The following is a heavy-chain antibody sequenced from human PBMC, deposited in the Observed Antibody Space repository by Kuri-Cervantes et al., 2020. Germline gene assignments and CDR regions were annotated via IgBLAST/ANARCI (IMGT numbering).Heavy chain of an antibody. CDR3: ARDFTSRIGYSSSWYRTYYYYGMDV. Sequence: LSLTCAASGFTFSSYDMHWVRQATGKGLEWVSAIGTAGDTYYPGSVKGRFTISRENAKNSLYLQMNSLRAGDTAVYYCARDFTSRIGYSSSWYRTYYYYGMDVWGQGTTVTVSS. CDR2: IGTAGDT. CDR1: GFTFSSYD. D-gene: IGHD6-13*01. J-gene: IGHJ6*02. V-gene: IGHV3-13*01.